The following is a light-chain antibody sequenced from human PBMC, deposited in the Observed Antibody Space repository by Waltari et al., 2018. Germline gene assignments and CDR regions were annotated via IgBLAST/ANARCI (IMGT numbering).Light chain of an antibody. Sequence: QSALTQPASVSGSPGQSLPIPCTGTTSDLGTYNLVSLSQQHPGKAPKLRIYEGSKRPSGVSNRFSGSKSNNTASLTISGLQAEDEADYYCYSYAGSSTFSWVFGGGTKLTVL. V-gene: IGLV2-23*01. CDR3: YSYAGSSTFSWV. CDR1: TSDLGTYNL. CDR2: EGS. J-gene: IGLJ3*02.